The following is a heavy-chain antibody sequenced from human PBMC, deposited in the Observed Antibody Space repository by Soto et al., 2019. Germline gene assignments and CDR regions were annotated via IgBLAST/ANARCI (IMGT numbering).Heavy chain of an antibody. Sequence: SVKVSCKASGGTFSSYAISWVRQAPGQGLEWMGGIIPIFGTANYAQKFQGRVTITADESTSTAYMELSSLRSEDTAVYYCARRHKRAYVEMATIVPDYYYYGMDVWGQGTTVTVSS. CDR3: ARRHKRAYVEMATIVPDYYYYGMDV. V-gene: IGHV1-69*13. CDR1: GGTFSSYA. D-gene: IGHD5-12*01. CDR2: IIPIFGTA. J-gene: IGHJ6*02.